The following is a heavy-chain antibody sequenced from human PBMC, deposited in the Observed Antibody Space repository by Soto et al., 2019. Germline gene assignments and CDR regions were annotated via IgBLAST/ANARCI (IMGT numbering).Heavy chain of an antibody. V-gene: IGHV4-31*03. D-gene: IGHD4-4*01. CDR3: AREIVVTSTVGGNWFDP. Sequence: TLSLTCTVSGGSISSGGYYWSWIRQHPGKGLEWIGYIYYSGSTYYNPSLKSRVTISVDTSKNQFSLKLSSVTAADTAVYYCAREIVVTSTVGGNWFDPWGQGTLVTVS. CDR2: IYYSGST. CDR1: GGSISSGGYY. J-gene: IGHJ5*02.